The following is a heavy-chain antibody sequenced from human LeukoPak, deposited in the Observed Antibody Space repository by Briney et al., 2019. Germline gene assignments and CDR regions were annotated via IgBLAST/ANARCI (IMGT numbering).Heavy chain of an antibody. D-gene: IGHD3-10*01. CDR3: ARVPYYYGSGTNYMDV. CDR1: GYTFSGYY. CDR2: INPNSGGT. V-gene: IGHV1-2*02. Sequence: GASVKVSCKASGYTFSGYYMHWVRQAPGQGLEWMGWINPNSGGTNYAQKFQGRVTMTRDTSISTAYMELSRLRSDDTAVYYCARVPYYYGSGTNYMDVWGKGTTVTISS. J-gene: IGHJ6*03.